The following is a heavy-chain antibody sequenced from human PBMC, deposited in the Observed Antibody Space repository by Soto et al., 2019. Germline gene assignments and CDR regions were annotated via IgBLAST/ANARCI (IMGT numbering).Heavy chain of an antibody. V-gene: IGHV1-3*01. CDR2: INPDNGNT. CDR3: ARGIATGQLDH. J-gene: IGHJ5*02. CDR1: GYTFTRYT. D-gene: IGHD2-15*01. Sequence: GASVKVSCKASGYTFTRYTMNWVRQAPGQRLEWMGWINPDNGNTKSSQKFQDRVIITRDTSASTAYMDLSSLRSEDTAVYYCARGIATGQLDHWGQGTLVTVS.